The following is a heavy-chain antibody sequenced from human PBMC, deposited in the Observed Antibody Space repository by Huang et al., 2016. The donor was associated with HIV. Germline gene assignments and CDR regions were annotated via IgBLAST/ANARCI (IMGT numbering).Heavy chain of an antibody. J-gene: IGHJ3*02. CDR3: ARRQYYYDSSGYYGDDAFDI. CDR1: GGTFSSYA. Sequence: QVQLVQSGAEVKKPGSSVKVSCKASGGTFSSYAISWVLQAPGQGLGWRGGIIPIFGTANYAQKFQGRVTITADESTSTAYMELSSLRSEDTAVYYCARRQYYYDSSGYYGDDAFDIWGQGTMVTVSS. V-gene: IGHV1-69*13. CDR2: IIPIFGTA. D-gene: IGHD3-22*01.